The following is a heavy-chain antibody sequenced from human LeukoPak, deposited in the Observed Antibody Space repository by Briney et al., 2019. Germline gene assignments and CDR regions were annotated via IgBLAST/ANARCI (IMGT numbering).Heavy chain of an antibody. CDR2: IIPIFGTA. CDR1: GGTFSSYA. CDR3: ARGTRDCSSTSCYTEGDYFDY. Sequence: GSSVKVSCKASGGTFSSYAISWVRQAPGQGLEWMGGIIPIFGTANYAQKFQGRVTITADESTSTAYMELSGLRSEDTAVYYCARGTRDCSSTSCYTEGDYFDYWGQGTLVTVSS. V-gene: IGHV1-69*01. D-gene: IGHD2-2*02. J-gene: IGHJ4*02.